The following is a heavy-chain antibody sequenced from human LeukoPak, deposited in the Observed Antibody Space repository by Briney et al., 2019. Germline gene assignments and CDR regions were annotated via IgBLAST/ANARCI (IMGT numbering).Heavy chain of an antibody. D-gene: IGHD3-10*01. Sequence: PSETLSLTCTVSGGSISSSSYYWGWIRQPPGKGLEWIGSIYYSGSTYYNPSLKSRVTISVDRSKNQFSLKLSSVTAADTAVYYCARAATYGSEPPVGAFDIWGQGTMVTVSS. J-gene: IGHJ3*02. V-gene: IGHV4-39*07. CDR1: GGSISSSSYY. CDR2: IYYSGST. CDR3: ARAATYGSEPPVGAFDI.